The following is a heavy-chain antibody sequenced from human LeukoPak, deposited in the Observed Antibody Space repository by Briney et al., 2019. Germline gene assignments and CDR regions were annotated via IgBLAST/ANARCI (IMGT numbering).Heavy chain of an antibody. CDR1: GFTFTNAW. J-gene: IGHJ4*02. Sequence: GSLRLSCEASGFTFTNAWLNWVRQAPGKGLEWVGRILSKAGGETRGYAAPVKGRFSLSRDDSKHMLYLEMNSLKTEDTAVYYCTTGGSYTASTGDFDYWGPGALVTVSS. V-gene: IGHV3-15*01. CDR2: ILSKAGGETR. CDR3: TTGGSYTASTGDFDY. D-gene: IGHD2-2*02.